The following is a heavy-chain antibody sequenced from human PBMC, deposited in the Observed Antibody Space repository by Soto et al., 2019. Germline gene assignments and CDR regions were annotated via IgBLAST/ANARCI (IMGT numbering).Heavy chain of an antibody. CDR2: IYCSGST. J-gene: IGHJ4*02. D-gene: IGHD6-13*01. Sequence: QVQLQESGPGLVKPSQTLSLTCTVSGGSISSGGYYWSWIRQHPGKGLEWIGYIYCSGSTYYNPSLKSRVTISVDTSKNPFSLKLSSVTAADTAVYYCARSGYSSSWEPFDYWGQGTLVTVSS. CDR3: ARSGYSSSWEPFDY. CDR1: GGSISSGGYY. V-gene: IGHV4-31*03.